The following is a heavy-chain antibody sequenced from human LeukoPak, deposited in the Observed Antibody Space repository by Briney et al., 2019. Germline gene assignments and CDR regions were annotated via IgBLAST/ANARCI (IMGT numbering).Heavy chain of an antibody. CDR1: GGSISSYY. CDR3: ASSLDYYDSSGPFDY. J-gene: IGHJ4*02. CDR2: IYTSGST. D-gene: IGHD3-22*01. Sequence: PSETLSLTCTVSGGSISSYYWSWIRQPPGKGLEWIGYIYTSGSTNYNPSLKSRVTISVDTSKNQFSLKLSSVTAADTAVYYCASSLDYYDSSGPFDYWGQGTLVTVSS. V-gene: IGHV4-4*09.